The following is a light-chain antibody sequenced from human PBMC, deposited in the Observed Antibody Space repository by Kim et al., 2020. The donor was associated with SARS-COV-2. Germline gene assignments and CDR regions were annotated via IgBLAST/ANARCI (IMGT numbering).Light chain of an antibody. Sequence: SGSPGQTASITCSGEKLGDKYACWYQQKPGQSPVLVIYQDSKRPSGIPERFSGSNSGNTATLTISGTQAMDEADYYCQAWDSSTYVFGTGTKVTVL. J-gene: IGLJ1*01. CDR2: QDS. V-gene: IGLV3-1*01. CDR1: KLGDKY. CDR3: QAWDSSTYV.